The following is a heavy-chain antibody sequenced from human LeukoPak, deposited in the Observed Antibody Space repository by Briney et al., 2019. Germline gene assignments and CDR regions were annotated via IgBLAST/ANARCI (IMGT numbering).Heavy chain of an antibody. V-gene: IGHV3-23*01. CDR2: ISGSGGST. CDR3: AKRDVYCSSTSCPDY. D-gene: IGHD2-2*01. J-gene: IGHJ4*02. Sequence: GGSLRLSCAASGFTFSSYAMSWVRQAPGKGLEWVPAISGSGGSTYYADSVKGRFTISRDNSKNTLYLQINSLRAEDTAVYYCAKRDVYCSSTSCPDYWGQGTLVTVSS. CDR1: GFTFSSYA.